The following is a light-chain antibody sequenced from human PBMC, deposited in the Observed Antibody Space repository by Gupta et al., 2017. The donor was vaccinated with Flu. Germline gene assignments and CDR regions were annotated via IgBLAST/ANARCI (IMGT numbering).Light chain of an antibody. V-gene: IGLV4-69*01. CDR2: LSSDGGY. J-gene: IGLJ3*02. CDR3: QTWGADLWV. CDR1: SGHSDYA. Sequence: QPVLAPSPSASASLGASVTLACLLRSGHSDYAIACLHQPPDKGPPYLMKLSSDGGYTTGVGVPGRFSGSSSGAERYLTISSLQSEDEGDDDCQTWGADLWVSGGGTRLT.